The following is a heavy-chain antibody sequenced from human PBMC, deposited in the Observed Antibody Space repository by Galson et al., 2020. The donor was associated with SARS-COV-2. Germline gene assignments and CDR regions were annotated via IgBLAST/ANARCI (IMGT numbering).Heavy chain of an antibody. CDR2: INPNSGGT. CDR1: GYTFTGYY. J-gene: IGHJ6*02. V-gene: IGHV1-2*04. Sequence: ASVKVSCKASGYTFTGYYMHWVRQAPGQGLEWMGWINPNSGGTNYAQKFQGWVTMTRDTSISTAYMELSRLRFDDTAVYYCARGAIFGVDYYYYGMDVWGQGTTVTVSS. CDR3: ARGAIFGVDYYYYGMDV. D-gene: IGHD3-3*01.